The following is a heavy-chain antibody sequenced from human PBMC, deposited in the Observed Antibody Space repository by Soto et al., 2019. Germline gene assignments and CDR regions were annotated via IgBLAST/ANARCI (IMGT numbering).Heavy chain of an antibody. J-gene: IGHJ3*02. Sequence: ASVKVSCKAAGYTFTSYAMHWVRQAPGQRLEWMGWINAGNGNTKYSQKFQGRVTITRDTSASTAYMELSSLRPEDTAVYYCATSLGTTVTTWGDGDAFDIWGQGTMVTVSS. D-gene: IGHD4-17*01. V-gene: IGHV1-3*01. CDR2: INAGNGNT. CDR3: ATSLGTTVTTWGDGDAFDI. CDR1: GYTFTSYA.